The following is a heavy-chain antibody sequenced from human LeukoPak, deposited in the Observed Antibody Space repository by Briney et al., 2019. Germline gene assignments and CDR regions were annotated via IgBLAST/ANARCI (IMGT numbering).Heavy chain of an antibody. D-gene: IGHD2/OR15-2a*01. J-gene: IGHJ3*01. CDR1: AFTVSSNF. V-gene: IGHV3-53*01. CDR2: IYSGGST. Sequence: GGSLRLSCAASAFTVSSNFMSWVRQAPGKGLEWVSVIYSGGSTYYTDSVKGRFTISRDNSKNTLYLQMNSLRADDTAVYYCASLLSAWGQETMVTVSS. CDR3: ASLLSA.